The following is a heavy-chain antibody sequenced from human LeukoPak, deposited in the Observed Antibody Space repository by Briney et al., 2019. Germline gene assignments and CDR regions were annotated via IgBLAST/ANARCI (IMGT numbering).Heavy chain of an antibody. J-gene: IGHJ5*02. CDR3: ARSGYSSSWYVIGGSWFDP. Sequence: GGSLRLSCAASGFTFSSYEMNWVRQAPGKGLEWVSSISSSSSYIYYADSVKGRFTISRDNAKNSLYLQMNSLRAEDTAVYYCARSGYSSSWYVIGGSWFDPWGQGTLVTVSS. V-gene: IGHV3-21*01. D-gene: IGHD6-13*01. CDR1: GFTFSSYE. CDR2: ISSSSSYI.